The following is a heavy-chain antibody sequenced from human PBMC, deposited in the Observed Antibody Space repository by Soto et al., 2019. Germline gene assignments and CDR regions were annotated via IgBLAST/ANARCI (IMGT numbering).Heavy chain of an antibody. J-gene: IGHJ6*02. Sequence: GPLRLSCAGSACTSSSYAMSWVRQAPGKGLEWVSSISGSGDNTYYAASVKGRFTISRDNSKYTLYLQMNSLSAEDRAVYYCAKDPFPNYYDSKDYYGMDVWGPGTTVTVSS. CDR3: AKDPFPNYYDSKDYYGMDV. CDR2: ISGSGDNT. V-gene: IGHV3-23*01. D-gene: IGHD3-22*01. CDR1: ACTSSSYA.